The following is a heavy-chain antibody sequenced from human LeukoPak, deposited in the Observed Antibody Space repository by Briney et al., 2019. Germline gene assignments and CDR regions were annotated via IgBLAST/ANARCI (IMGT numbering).Heavy chain of an antibody. Sequence: GGSLRLSCAASGFTFSSYGMSCVRHAPGMWLEWVSAITDSGSSTYYADSVKGRFTISRDNSKNTLYLEMNSPRAEDTALYYCAKRVPYSSSSVYFDFWGQGTLVSVCS. J-gene: IGHJ4*02. CDR1: GFTFSSYG. D-gene: IGHD6-6*01. CDR3: AKRVPYSSSSVYFDF. V-gene: IGHV3-23*01. CDR2: ITDSGSST.